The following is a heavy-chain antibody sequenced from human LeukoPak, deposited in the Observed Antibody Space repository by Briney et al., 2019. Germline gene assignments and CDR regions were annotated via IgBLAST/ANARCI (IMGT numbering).Heavy chain of an antibody. CDR1: GFTFSGYW. CDR3: ARGVTIFGVVIKFYNWFGP. J-gene: IGHJ5*02. V-gene: IGHV3-74*01. CDR2: INSDGSST. Sequence: GGTLRLSCAACGFTFSGYWMHWVRQAPGKGLVWVSRINSDGSSTSYADAVKGRFTISRDNAKSTLYLQMNSLRAEDTAVYYCARGVTIFGVVIKFYNWFGPWGQGTLVTVST. D-gene: IGHD3-3*01.